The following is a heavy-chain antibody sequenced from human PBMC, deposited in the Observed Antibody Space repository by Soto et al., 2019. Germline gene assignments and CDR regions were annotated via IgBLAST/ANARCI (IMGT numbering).Heavy chain of an antibody. V-gene: IGHV4-30-2*01. CDR2: IYHSGST. D-gene: IGHD3-10*01. J-gene: IGHJ5*02. CDR3: ASVPGP. Sequence: QLQLQESGSGLVKPSQTLSLTCAVSGGSISSGGYSWSWIRQPPGKGLEWIGYIYHSGSTYCNPSMKSLVTMSIDRAKKQFSLKLSAVAGTYTSVYYGASVPGPWGQGPLVTVPS. CDR1: GGSISSGGYS.